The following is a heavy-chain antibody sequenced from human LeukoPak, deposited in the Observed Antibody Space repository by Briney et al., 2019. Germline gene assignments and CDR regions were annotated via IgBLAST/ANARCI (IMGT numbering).Heavy chain of an antibody. Sequence: SQTLSLTCAISGDSVSSNSAAWNWIRQSPSRGLEWLGRTYYRSKWYNDYAVSVKSRITINPDTSKNQFSLQLNSVTPEDTAVYYCARDKGYCSGGSCYEGRGYYYMDVWGKGTTVTVSS. CDR1: GDSVSSNSAA. CDR2: TYYRSKWYN. V-gene: IGHV6-1*01. D-gene: IGHD2-15*01. J-gene: IGHJ6*03. CDR3: ARDKGYCSGGSCYEGRGYYYMDV.